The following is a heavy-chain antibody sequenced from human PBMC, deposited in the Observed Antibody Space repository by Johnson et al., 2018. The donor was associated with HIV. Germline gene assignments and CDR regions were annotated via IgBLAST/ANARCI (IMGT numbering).Heavy chain of an antibody. D-gene: IGHD6-25*01. CDR3: ARAQRLADDAFNN. CDR2: IRYDGSNK. CDR1: GFTFSSYG. J-gene: IGHJ3*02. V-gene: IGHV3-30*02. Sequence: QVLLVESGGGVVQPGGSLRLSCAASGFTFSSYGMHWVRQAPGKGLEWVAFIRYDGSNKYYADSVKGRFTISRDNAKNTLYLQLNSLRVEDTAIYYCARAQRLADDAFNNWGQGTMVTVSS.